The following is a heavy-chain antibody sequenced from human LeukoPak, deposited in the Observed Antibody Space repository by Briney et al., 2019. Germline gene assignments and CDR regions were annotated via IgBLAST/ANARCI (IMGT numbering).Heavy chain of an antibody. J-gene: IGHJ3*02. Sequence: SGGSLRLSCAASGFTFSSHWMNLVRQAPGKGLEWVANINQDDSEKYYVDSVKGRLTISRNNANNSLYLQMNSLRVDDTAVYYCARGQVTQVTGLASFDIWGQGTMVTVSS. V-gene: IGHV3-7*04. D-gene: IGHD2-21*02. CDR2: INQDDSEK. CDR3: ARGQVTQVTGLASFDI. CDR1: GFTFSSHW.